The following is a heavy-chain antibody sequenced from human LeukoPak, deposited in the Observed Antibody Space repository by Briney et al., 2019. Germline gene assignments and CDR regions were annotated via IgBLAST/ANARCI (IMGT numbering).Heavy chain of an antibody. CDR1: GFSLSTSGMC. CDR3: ARTTYDYVWGSYEAHDY. Sequence: SGPALVKPTQTLTLTCTFSGFSLSTSGMCVSWIRQPPGKALERLALIDWDDDKYYSTSLKTRLTISKDTSKNQVVLTMTNMDPVDTATYYCARTTYDYVWGSYEAHDYWGQGTLVTVSS. J-gene: IGHJ4*02. CDR2: IDWDDDK. D-gene: IGHD3-16*01. V-gene: IGHV2-70*01.